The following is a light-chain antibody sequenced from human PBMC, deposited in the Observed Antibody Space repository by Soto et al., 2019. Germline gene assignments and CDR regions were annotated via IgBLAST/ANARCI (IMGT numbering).Light chain of an antibody. CDR3: QQYNSHWKM. Sequence: IQMTQSPPTLSASVGDRVAIPCRASQTINNRLAWYQQKPGRAPKLLIYDVSSLESGVPSRFSGSGSGTEFTLTISSLQPDDFATYYCQQYNSHWKMFGQGTKVDI. CDR1: QTINNR. CDR2: DVS. V-gene: IGKV1-5*01. J-gene: IGKJ1*01.